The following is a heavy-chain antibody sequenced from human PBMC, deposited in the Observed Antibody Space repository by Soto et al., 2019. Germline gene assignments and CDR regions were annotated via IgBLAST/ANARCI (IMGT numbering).Heavy chain of an antibody. CDR2: ISPYNGRT. Sequence: QVHLVQSGSDVEKPGASVKVSCKASGYSFTSYGIGWVRQVPGQGPEWMGWISPYNGRTNYAQSVKVRVVMTTDISTNTVYLELRSLRSDDSAIYYCGRCRTDSYAMDVWGQGTTVTVSS. V-gene: IGHV1-18*01. CDR1: GYSFTSYG. CDR3: GRCRTDSYAMDV. J-gene: IGHJ6*02. D-gene: IGHD5-18*01.